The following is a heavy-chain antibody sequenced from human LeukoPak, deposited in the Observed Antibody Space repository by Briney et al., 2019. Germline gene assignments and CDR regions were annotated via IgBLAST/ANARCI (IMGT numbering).Heavy chain of an antibody. CDR1: GGSISSSSYY. V-gene: IGHV4-39*01. CDR3: TSLSKDYVWGSYRNLHFDY. Sequence: SETLSLTCTVSGGSISSSSYYWGWIRQPPGKGLEWIGSIYYSGSTYHNPSLKSRVTISVDTSKNQFSLKLSSVTAADTAVYYCTSLSKDYVWGSYRNLHFDYWGQGTLVTVSS. CDR2: IYYSGST. J-gene: IGHJ4*02. D-gene: IGHD3-16*02.